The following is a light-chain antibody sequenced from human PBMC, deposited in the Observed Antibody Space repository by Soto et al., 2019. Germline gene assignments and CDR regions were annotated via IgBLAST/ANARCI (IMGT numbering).Light chain of an antibody. J-gene: IGLJ7*01. CDR1: DSDVGGYNF. CDR2: GVT. V-gene: IGLV2-14*01. Sequence: QSALTQPASVSGSPGQSITISCTGTDSDVGGYNFVSWYQQHPGKAPKLMIYGVTNRPSGVSNRFSGSKSGNTASLTISGLQAEDDANYYCSLFRRCNTPHLLFGGGTQLTVL. CDR3: SLFRRCNTPHLL.